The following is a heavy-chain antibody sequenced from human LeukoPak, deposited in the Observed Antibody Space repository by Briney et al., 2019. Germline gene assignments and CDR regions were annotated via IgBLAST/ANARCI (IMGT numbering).Heavy chain of an antibody. J-gene: IGHJ4*02. CDR3: AREALGGTYFDY. V-gene: IGHV3-7*01. CDR2: IKQDGSEK. Sequence: GGSLRLSCAASGFTFSGYWMSWVRQAPGKGLEWVANIKQDGSEKYYVDSVKGRFTISRDNAKNSLYLQMNSLRAEDTAVYYCAREALGGTYFDYWGQGTLVTVSS. D-gene: IGHD3-16*01. CDR1: GFTFSGYW.